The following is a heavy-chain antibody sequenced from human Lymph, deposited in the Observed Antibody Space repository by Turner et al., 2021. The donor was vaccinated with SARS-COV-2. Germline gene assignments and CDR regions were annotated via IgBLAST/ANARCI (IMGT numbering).Heavy chain of an antibody. CDR2: IIPILDIA. D-gene: IGHD1-20*01. CDR3: ARDVTGPLGY. V-gene: IGHV1-69*10. Sequence: QVQLVQSGAEVKKPGSSVKVSCKASGGTFSSYAISWVRQAPGQGLEWMGGIIPILDIANYAQKFQCRVTITADKSTITAYMELSSLRSEDTAVYYCARDVTGPLGYWGQGTLVTVSS. J-gene: IGHJ4*02. CDR1: GGTFSSYA.